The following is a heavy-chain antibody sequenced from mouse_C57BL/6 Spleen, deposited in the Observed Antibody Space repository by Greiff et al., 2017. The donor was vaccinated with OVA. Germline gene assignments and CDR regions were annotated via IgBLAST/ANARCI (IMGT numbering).Heavy chain of an antibody. CDR2: INPSSGYT. J-gene: IGHJ3*01. CDR1: GYTFTSYW. CDR3: ARESGYGSSYGGFAY. V-gene: IGHV1-7*01. Sequence: VQLQQSGAELAQPGASVKLSCKASGYTFTSYWMNWVKQRPGQGLEWIGYINPSSGYTKYNQNFKDKATLNADKSSSTAYMQLSSLTYEDAAVYYCARESGYGSSYGGFAYWGQGTLVTVSA. D-gene: IGHD1-1*01.